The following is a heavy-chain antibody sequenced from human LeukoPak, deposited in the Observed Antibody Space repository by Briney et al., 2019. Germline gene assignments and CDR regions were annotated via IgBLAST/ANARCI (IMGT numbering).Heavy chain of an antibody. Sequence: SETLSLTCTVSGTSVSSYYRSWIRQPAGRGPEWIGRIYTRGSTNYNPSLQSRVSMSVDSSKSQFSLRLTSVTAADTAIYYCARGRYCSATTCSGGDAFDIWGQGTVVTVSS. CDR3: ARGRYCSATTCSGGDAFDI. J-gene: IGHJ3*02. V-gene: IGHV4-4*07. D-gene: IGHD2-8*02. CDR1: GTSVSSYY. CDR2: IYTRGST.